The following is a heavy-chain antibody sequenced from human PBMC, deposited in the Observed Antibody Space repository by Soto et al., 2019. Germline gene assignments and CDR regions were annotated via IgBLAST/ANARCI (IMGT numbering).Heavy chain of an antibody. V-gene: IGHV3-30-3*01. Sequence: QVQLVESGGGVVQPGRSVRLSCAASGFTFSSYAMHWVRQAPGKGLEWVAVISYDGSNKYYADSVKGRFTISRDNSKNTLYLQMNSLRAEDTAVYYCARDRSYDILTGLLPYWGQETLVTVSS. CDR2: ISYDGSNK. J-gene: IGHJ4*02. CDR3: ARDRSYDILTGLLPY. D-gene: IGHD3-9*01. CDR1: GFTFSSYA.